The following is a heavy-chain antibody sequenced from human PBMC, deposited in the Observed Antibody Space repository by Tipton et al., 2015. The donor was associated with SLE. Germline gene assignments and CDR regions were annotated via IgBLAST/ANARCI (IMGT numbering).Heavy chain of an antibody. V-gene: IGHV4-39*07. CDR2: IYYSGST. CDR3: ARAEYSFDY. J-gene: IGHJ4*02. Sequence: LRLSCTVSGGSISSSSYYWGWIRQPPGKGLEWIGSIYYSGSTNYNPSLKSRVTISVDTSKNQFSLKLSSVTAADTAVYYCARAEYSFDYWGQGALVTVSS. D-gene: IGHD3-10*01. CDR1: GGSISSSSYY.